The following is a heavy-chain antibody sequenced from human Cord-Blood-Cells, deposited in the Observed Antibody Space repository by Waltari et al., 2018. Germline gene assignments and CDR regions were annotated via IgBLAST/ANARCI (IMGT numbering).Heavy chain of an antibody. Sequence: QITLKESGPTLVKPTQTLTLTCTFSGFSLSTSGVGVCWIRQPPGKALEWLALIYWNDDKRYSPALKSRLTITKDTSKNQVVLTMTNMDPVDTATYYFAHRAPYSSSSAYFDYWGQGTLVTVSS. J-gene: IGHJ4*02. CDR3: AHRAPYSSSSAYFDY. D-gene: IGHD6-6*01. CDR1: GFSLSTSGVG. V-gene: IGHV2-5*01. CDR2: IYWNDDK.